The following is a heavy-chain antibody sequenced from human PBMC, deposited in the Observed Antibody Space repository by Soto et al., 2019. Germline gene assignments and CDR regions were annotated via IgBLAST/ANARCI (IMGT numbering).Heavy chain of an antibody. CDR2: ISGSGGST. V-gene: IGHV3-23*01. D-gene: IGHD2-15*01. Sequence: GGSLRLSCAASGLTFSSYAMSWVRQAPGKGLEWVSAISGSGGSTYYADSVKGRFTISRDNSKNTLYLQMNSLRAEDTAVYYCAKGGNLGYCSGGSCYSHNWFDPWGQGTLVTVSS. CDR1: GLTFSSYA. J-gene: IGHJ5*02. CDR3: AKGGNLGYCSGGSCYSHNWFDP.